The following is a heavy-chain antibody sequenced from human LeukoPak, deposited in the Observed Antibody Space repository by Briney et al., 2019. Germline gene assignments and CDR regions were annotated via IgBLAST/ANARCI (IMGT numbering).Heavy chain of an antibody. J-gene: IGHJ4*02. CDR3: ARDRRNYYDSSGYYDY. D-gene: IGHD3-22*01. V-gene: IGHV3-7*01. Sequence: GGSLRLSCAASEFTFSSYWMSWVRQAPGKGLEWVANIKQDGSEKYYVDSVKGRFTISGDNAKNSLYLQMNSLRAEDTAVYYCARDRRNYYDSSGYYDYWGQGTLVTVSS. CDR1: EFTFSSYW. CDR2: IKQDGSEK.